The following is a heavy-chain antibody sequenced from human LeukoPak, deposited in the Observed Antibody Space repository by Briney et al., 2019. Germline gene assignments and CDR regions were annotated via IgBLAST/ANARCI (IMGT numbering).Heavy chain of an antibody. CDR1: GFTFSSYA. V-gene: IGHV3-30*04. D-gene: IGHD2-2*01. Sequence: GGSLRLSCAASGFTFSSYAMHWVRQAPGKGLEWVAVISYDGNNKYYADSVKGRFTISRDNSKNTLYLQMNSLRTEDTAVYYCTRGAPAADYWGQGTLVTVSS. CDR3: TRGAPAADY. CDR2: ISYDGNNK. J-gene: IGHJ4*02.